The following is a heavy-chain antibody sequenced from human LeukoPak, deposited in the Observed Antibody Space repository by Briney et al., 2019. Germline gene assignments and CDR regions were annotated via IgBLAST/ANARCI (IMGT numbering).Heavy chain of an antibody. D-gene: IGHD3-22*01. CDR3: ARGSSGYYYG. V-gene: IGHV4-59*08. CDR1: GVSISSYY. CDR2: MYYSGST. J-gene: IGHJ3*01. Sequence: PSETLSLTCTVSGVSISSYYWSWIRQSPGKGLEWIGHMYYSGSTNYNPSLKSRVTISLDTSNNQFSLRLPSMTAADTAVYYCARGSSGYYYGWGQGTMVTVSS.